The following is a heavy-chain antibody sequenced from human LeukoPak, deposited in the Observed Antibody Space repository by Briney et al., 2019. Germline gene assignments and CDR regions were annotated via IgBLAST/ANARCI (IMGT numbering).Heavy chain of an antibody. J-gene: IGHJ4*02. CDR2: INPNSGGT. V-gene: IGHV1-2*02. CDR3: ARAIRAAAGKPAFFDY. CDR1: GYTFTGYY. Sequence: ASVKVSCKASGYTFTGYYMHWVRQAPGQGLEWMGWINPNSGGTNYAQKFQGRVTMTRDTSISTAYMELRSLRSDDTAVYYCARAIRAAAGKPAFFDYWGQGTLVTVSS. D-gene: IGHD6-13*01.